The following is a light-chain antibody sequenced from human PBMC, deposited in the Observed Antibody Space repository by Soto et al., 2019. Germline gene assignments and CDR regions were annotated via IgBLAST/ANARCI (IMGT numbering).Light chain of an antibody. CDR3: ETSDSTTRV. V-gene: IGLV4-60*03. CDR2: IERSGSC. J-gene: IGLJ2*01. Sequence: QPVLTQSSSASASLGSSVKLTCTLSSGHSSYIIAWHQQRPGKAPRFLMKIERSGSCNKGSGVPDRFSGSSSGADRYLTISNLQSEDEADYYCETSDSTTRVFGGGTKLTVL. CDR1: SGHSSYI.